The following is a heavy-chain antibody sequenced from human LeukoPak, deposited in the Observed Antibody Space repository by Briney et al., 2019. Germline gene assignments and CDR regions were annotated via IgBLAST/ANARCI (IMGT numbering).Heavy chain of an antibody. D-gene: IGHD3-9*01. Sequence: ASVKVSCKASGGTFSSYAISWVRQAPGQGLEWMGGIIPIFGTANYAQKFQGRVTITADESTSTAYMELSSLRSEDTAVYYCAREAYYDILTGYYEDWGQGTLVTVSS. CDR2: IIPIFGTA. J-gene: IGHJ4*02. CDR1: GGTFSSYA. V-gene: IGHV1-69*13. CDR3: AREAYYDILTGYYED.